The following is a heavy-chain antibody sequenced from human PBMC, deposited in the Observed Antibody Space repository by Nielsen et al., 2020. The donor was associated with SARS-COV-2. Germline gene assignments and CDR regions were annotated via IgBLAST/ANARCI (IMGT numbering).Heavy chain of an antibody. CDR2: ISSSGSTI. Sequence: GGSLRLSCAASGFTFSSYWMSWVRQAPGKGLEWVSYISSSGSTIYYADSVKGRFTISRDNAKNSLYLQMNSLRAEDTAVYYCARFIAAAGWYYYYGMDVWGQGTTVTVSS. CDR1: GFTFSSYW. J-gene: IGHJ6*02. D-gene: IGHD6-13*01. CDR3: ARFIAAAGWYYYYGMDV. V-gene: IGHV3-48*04.